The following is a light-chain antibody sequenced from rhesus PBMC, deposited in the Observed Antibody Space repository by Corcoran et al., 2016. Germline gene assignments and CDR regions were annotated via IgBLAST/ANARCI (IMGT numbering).Light chain of an antibody. CDR2: GAS. CDR3: YQHSSGFT. J-gene: IGKJ3*01. V-gene: IGKV3-10*01. CDR1: QSVSSY. Sequence: QVILTQSPATLSLSPGERATLSCMASQSVSSYLAWYQHKPAQAPRLLIEGASSRATGIPDRFSGSGSGTDFTLTISSLEPEDVGVYHCYQHSSGFTFGPGTKLYIK.